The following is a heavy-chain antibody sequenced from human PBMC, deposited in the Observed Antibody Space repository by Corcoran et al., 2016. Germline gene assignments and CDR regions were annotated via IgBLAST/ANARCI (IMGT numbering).Heavy chain of an antibody. CDR1: GFTFSGSA. D-gene: IGHD6-6*01. J-gene: IGHJ4*02. V-gene: IGHV3-73*02. CDR2: IRSKANSYAT. Sequence: EVQLVESGGGLVQPGGSLKLSCAASGFTFSGSAMHWVRQASGKGLEWVGRIRSKANSYATAYAGSVKGRFTIPSDDSKNTAYLQLNSLKTADTAVYYCTSSSWSDDVYWGQGTLVTVSS. CDR3: TSSSWSDDVY.